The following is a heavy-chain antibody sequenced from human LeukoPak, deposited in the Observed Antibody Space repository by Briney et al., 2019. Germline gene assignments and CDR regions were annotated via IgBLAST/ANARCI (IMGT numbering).Heavy chain of an antibody. CDR2: IYTSGST. CDR3: ASFVRGRMGGSYSYYYYYMDV. Sequence: SETLSLTCTVSGGSISSYYWSWVRQPPGKGLEWIGYIYTSGSTNYNPSLKSRVTISVDTSKNRFSLRLSSVTAADTAVYYCASFVRGRMGGSYSYYYYYMDVWGKGTTVTVSS. V-gene: IGHV4-4*09. J-gene: IGHJ6*03. CDR1: GGSISSYY. D-gene: IGHD1-26*01.